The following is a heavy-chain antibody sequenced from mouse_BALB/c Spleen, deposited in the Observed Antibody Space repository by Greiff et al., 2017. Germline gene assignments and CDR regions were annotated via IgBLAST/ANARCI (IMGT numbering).Heavy chain of an antibody. Sequence: DVQLQESGPSLVKPSQTLSLTCSVTGYSITSGYWNWIRQFPGNKLEYMGYISYSGSTYYNPSLKSRISITRDTSKNQYYLQLNSVTTEDTATYYCARDRGGSSPYWYFDVWGAGTTVTVSS. CDR3: ARDRGGSSPYWYFDV. D-gene: IGHD1-1*01. J-gene: IGHJ1*01. V-gene: IGHV3-8*02. CDR1: GYSITSGY. CDR2: ISYSGST.